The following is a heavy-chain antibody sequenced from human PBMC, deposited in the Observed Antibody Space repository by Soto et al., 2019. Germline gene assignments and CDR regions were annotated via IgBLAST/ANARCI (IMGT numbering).Heavy chain of an antibody. CDR1: GFTFNDYA. CDR2: ISWNSGSI. CDR3: AKGGRFWSGYYVH. Sequence: EVQLVESGGGLVQPGRSLRLSCAASGFTFNDYAMHWVRQAPGKGLEWVSAISWNSGSIGYADSVKGRFTISRDNAKKSLYLQMNSLRAEYTGLYYGAKGGRFWSGYYVHWGQGTLVPVS. V-gene: IGHV3-9*01. J-gene: IGHJ4*02. D-gene: IGHD3-3*01.